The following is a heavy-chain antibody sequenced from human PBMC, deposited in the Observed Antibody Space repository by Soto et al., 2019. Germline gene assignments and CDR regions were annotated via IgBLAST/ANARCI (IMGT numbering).Heavy chain of an antibody. J-gene: IGHJ6*02. CDR1: GGSIISGGYY. V-gene: IGHV4-31*01. Sequence: QVQLQESGPGLVKPSQTLSLTCTVSGGSIISGGYYWSWIRQHPGKGLEWIGYIYYSGSTYYNPSLKSLVTRSVDTSKHQFSLKLSSVAAADTAVYYCAREVCSGGSCYGMDVWGQGTTVTVSS. CDR3: AREVCSGGSCYGMDV. CDR2: IYYSGST. D-gene: IGHD2-15*01.